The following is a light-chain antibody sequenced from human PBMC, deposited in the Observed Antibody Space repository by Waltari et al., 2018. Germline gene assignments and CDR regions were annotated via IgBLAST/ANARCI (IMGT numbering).Light chain of an antibody. CDR1: SSDVGRYNF. Sequence: QSALTQPASVSGSPGQSITISCIGTSSDVGRYNFVSWYQQHPGKAHKLIIYDVSNRPSGVSSRFSGSKSGNTASLTISGLQAEDEADYYCSSYTSSNTWVFGGGTKLTVL. V-gene: IGLV2-14*03. CDR2: DVS. J-gene: IGLJ3*02. CDR3: SSYTSSNTWV.